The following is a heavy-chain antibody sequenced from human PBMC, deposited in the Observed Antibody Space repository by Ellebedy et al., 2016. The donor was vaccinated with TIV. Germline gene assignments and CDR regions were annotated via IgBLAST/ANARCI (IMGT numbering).Heavy chain of an antibody. V-gene: IGHV3-7*01. D-gene: IGHD4-17*01. Sequence: GGSLRLSCAASRFSFSSYWMSWVRQPPGKGLEWVANINQDGSDKFYVESVRGRFTISRDNAKNSLYLQMNSLRAEDTAVYYCATDGSYGDYRSPTHAFVMWGQGTMVAVSS. J-gene: IGHJ3*02. CDR3: ATDGSYGDYRSPTHAFVM. CDR2: INQDGSDK. CDR1: RFSFSSYW.